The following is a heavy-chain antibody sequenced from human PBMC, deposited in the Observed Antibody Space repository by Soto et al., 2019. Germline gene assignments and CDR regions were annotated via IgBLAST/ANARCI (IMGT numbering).Heavy chain of an antibody. D-gene: IGHD6-6*01. CDR1: GFTFSSYG. V-gene: IGHV3-33*01. J-gene: IGHJ4*02. Sequence: GGSLRLSCAASGFTFSSYGMHWVRQAPGKGLEWVAVIWYDGSNKYYADSVKGRFTISRDNSKNTLYLQMNSLRAEDTAVYYCARDLRKQLVLFNTGFDYWGQGTLVTVSS. CDR2: IWYDGSNK. CDR3: ARDLRKQLVLFNTGFDY.